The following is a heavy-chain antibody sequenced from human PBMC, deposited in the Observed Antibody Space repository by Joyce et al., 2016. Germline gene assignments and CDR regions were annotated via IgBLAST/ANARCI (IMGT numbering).Heavy chain of an antibody. Sequence: EGQLVESGGGLVKPGGSLRLSCAASGFTFSPAWMGWVRQAPGKGLEWVALMKSDTSGGTTDYTAPVKGRFAISREDSKNTVYLQMNSLKTEDTGIYYCTADDSTRGGFELDYWGQGTLVTVSS. V-gene: IGHV3-15*01. CDR3: TADDSTRGGFELDY. J-gene: IGHJ4*02. D-gene: IGHD1-1*01. CDR2: MKSDTSGGTT. CDR1: GFTFSPAW.